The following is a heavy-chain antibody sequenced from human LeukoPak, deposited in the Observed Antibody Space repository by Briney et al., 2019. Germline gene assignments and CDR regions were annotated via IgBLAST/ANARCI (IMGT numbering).Heavy chain of an antibody. D-gene: IGHD6-19*01. CDR3: ARDLVAVAGTGGAFIDY. CDR2: ISSSSSYI. Sequence: GGSLRLSCAASGFTFSSYSMNWVRQAPGKGLEWVSSISSSSSYIYYADSVKGRFTISRDNSKNSLYLQMNSLRAEDTAVYYCARDLVAVAGTGGAFIDYWGQGTLVTVSS. CDR1: GFTFSSYS. J-gene: IGHJ4*02. V-gene: IGHV3-21*01.